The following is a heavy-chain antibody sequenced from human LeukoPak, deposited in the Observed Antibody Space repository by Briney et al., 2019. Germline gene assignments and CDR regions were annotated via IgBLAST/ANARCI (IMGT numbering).Heavy chain of an antibody. CDR2: INPNSGGT. D-gene: IGHD3-22*01. V-gene: IGHV1-2*06. J-gene: IGHJ4*02. Sequence: ASVKVSCKASGYTFTGYYVHWVRQAPGQGLEWMGRINPNSGGTNYAQKFQGRVTMTRDTSISTAYMELSRLRSDDTAVYYCARAQYDSSGYYWNYWGQGTLVTVSS. CDR3: ARAQYDSSGYYWNY. CDR1: GYTFTGYY.